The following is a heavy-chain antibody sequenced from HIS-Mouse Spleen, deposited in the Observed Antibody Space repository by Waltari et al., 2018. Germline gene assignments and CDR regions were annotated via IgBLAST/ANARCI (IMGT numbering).Heavy chain of an antibody. J-gene: IGHJ4*02. CDR3: AKQDLGYCSGGSCYQDY. D-gene: IGHD2-15*01. CDR2: ISGSGGST. CDR1: GFTFSSYA. V-gene: IGHV3-23*01. Sequence: EVQLLESGGGLVQPGGSLRLSCAASGFTFSSYAMSWVRQAPGKGLEWVSAISGSGGSTYYADSVKGRFTISRDNSKNTLYLQMNSLRAEDTAVYYCAKQDLGYCSGGSCYQDYWGQGTLVTVSS.